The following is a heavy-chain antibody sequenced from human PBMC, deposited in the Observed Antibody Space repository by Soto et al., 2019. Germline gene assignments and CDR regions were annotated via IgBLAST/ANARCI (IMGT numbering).Heavy chain of an antibody. J-gene: IGHJ4*02. V-gene: IGHV3-23*01. CDR2: ISGSGGST. CDR3: ANYPFGVVTVYYFDY. Sequence: GGSLRLSCAASGFTFSSYAMSWVRQAPGKGLEWVSAISGSGGSTYYADSVKGRFTISRDNSKNTLYLQMNSLRAEDTAVYYCANYPFGVVTVYYFDYWGQGTLVTVSS. D-gene: IGHD3-3*01. CDR1: GFTFSSYA.